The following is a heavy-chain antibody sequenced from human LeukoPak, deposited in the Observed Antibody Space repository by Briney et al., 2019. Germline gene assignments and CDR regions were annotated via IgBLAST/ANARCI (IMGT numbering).Heavy chain of an antibody. Sequence: APVKFSCKASGYTFTGHWMHWGRQAPGPGLEWMGGINPSSGDTTYAQKSQGRVTMTRDTSITTAYMDLTRLTSDDTAVYYCASKAGDDQERPSFDYWGEGTLVTVSS. CDR2: INPSSGDT. D-gene: IGHD3-16*01. V-gene: IGHV1-2*02. J-gene: IGHJ4*02. CDR1: GYTFTGHW. CDR3: ASKAGDDQERPSFDY.